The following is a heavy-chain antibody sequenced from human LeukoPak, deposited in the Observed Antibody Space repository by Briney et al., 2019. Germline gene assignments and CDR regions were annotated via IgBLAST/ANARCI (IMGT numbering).Heavy chain of an antibody. V-gene: IGHV3-30*02. CDR3: AKAPLGSLGPGFDY. Sequence: GGSLRLSCAASGLTFSSYGMHWVRQAPGKGLEWVAFIRYDGSNKYYADSVKGRFTISRDNSKNTLYLRMNSLRAEDTAVYYCAKAPLGSLGPGFDYWGQGTLVTVSS. D-gene: IGHD3-10*01. CDR1: GLTFSSYG. J-gene: IGHJ4*02. CDR2: IRYDGSNK.